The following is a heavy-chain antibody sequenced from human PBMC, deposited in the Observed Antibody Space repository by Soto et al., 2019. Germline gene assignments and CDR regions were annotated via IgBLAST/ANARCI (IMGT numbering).Heavy chain of an antibody. CDR1: GGSVTSGRDY. V-gene: IGHV4-39*01. J-gene: IGHJ1*01. CDR2: IYYIGST. CDR3: ARQEYQLANNFQS. Sequence: QVQLQESGPGLVKPSETLSLTCSVSGGSVTSGRDYWGWIRQTPGKGLEWIGSIYYIGSTYVNPSLKSRVILSVDTSKNRFSLRLTSVSAADSAVYYCARQEYQLANNFQSWGLGILVTVSS. D-gene: IGHD2-2*01.